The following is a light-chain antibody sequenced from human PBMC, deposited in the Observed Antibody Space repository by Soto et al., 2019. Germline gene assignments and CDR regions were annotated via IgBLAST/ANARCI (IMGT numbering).Light chain of an antibody. CDR2: DAS. CDR3: QQHNSWPWT. CDR1: QSVSGAY. J-gene: IGKJ1*01. V-gene: IGKV3-20*01. Sequence: EIVLTQTPGTLSLSPGERATLSCRSSQSVSGAYLAWYQQKPGQAPRLLIYDASSRATGIPDRFSGSGSGTDFTLTISSLQPEDFAVYYCQQHNSWPWTFGQGTKVDIK.